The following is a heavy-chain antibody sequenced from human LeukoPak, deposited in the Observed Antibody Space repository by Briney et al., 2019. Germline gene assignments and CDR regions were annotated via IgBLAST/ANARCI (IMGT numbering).Heavy chain of an antibody. CDR1: GYTFHSYG. J-gene: IGHJ3*02. D-gene: IGHD3-22*01. CDR2: ISAYYGNT. Sequence: GASVKVSCKASGYTFHSYGISWVRQAPGQGLEWMGWISAYYGNTNYAQKLQGKVTMTTDTSTSTAYMDLRSLRSDDTAVYYCARPASGYDAFDIWGQGTMVTVSS. CDR3: ARPASGYDAFDI. V-gene: IGHV1-18*01.